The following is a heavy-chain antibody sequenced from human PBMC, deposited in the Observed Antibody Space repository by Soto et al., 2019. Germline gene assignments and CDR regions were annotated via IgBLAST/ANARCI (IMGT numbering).Heavy chain of an antibody. Sequence: ASVKVSCKASGYTFTSYAISWVRQAPGQGLELMGWISGYNGNTNYAQKLQGRVTMTTDTSTSTAYMELRNLGSDDTAVYYCATSTITMIRGVIYFYYGVDVWGRGTTVTVSS. V-gene: IGHV1-18*04. D-gene: IGHD3-10*01. CDR3: ATSTITMIRGVIYFYYGVDV. J-gene: IGHJ6*02. CDR1: GYTFTSYA. CDR2: ISGYNGNT.